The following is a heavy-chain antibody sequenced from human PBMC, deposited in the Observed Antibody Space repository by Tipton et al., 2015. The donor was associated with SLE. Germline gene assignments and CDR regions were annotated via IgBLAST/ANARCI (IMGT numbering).Heavy chain of an antibody. CDR3: TTAAAATLFDI. CDR1: GFTFSNAW. CDR2: INSKTDGGTT. J-gene: IGHJ3*02. V-gene: IGHV3-15*01. D-gene: IGHD6-13*01. Sequence: SLRLSCAASGFTFSNAWMSWVRQAPGKGLEWVGRINSKTDGGTTDYAAPVKGRFTISRDDSKNTLYLQMNSPKTEDTAVYYCTTAAAATLFDIWGQGTMVTVSS.